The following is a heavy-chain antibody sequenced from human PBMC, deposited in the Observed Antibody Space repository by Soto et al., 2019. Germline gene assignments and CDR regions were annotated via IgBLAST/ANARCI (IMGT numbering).Heavy chain of an antibody. CDR2: ISGSGGST. Sequence: GGSLRLSCAASGFTFSSYAMSWVRQAPGKGLEWVSAISGSGGSTYYADSVKGRFTISRDNSKNTLYLQMNSLRAEDTAVYYCAKAPRGYYYDSSGYYYLYWGQGTLVTVSS. CDR1: GFTFSSYA. D-gene: IGHD3-22*01. CDR3: AKAPRGYYYDSSGYYYLY. V-gene: IGHV3-23*01. J-gene: IGHJ4*02.